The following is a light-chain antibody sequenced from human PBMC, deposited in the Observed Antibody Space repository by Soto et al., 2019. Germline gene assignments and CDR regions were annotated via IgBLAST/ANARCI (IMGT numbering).Light chain of an antibody. Sequence: EIVLTQSPGTLSLSPGERATLYCRAIQSISSSYLAWYQQEPGQAPRLLVYGASSRATGIPDRFSGSGSGTDFTLTISRLEPEDFAVYYCQQYGSSRFTFGPGTKVDIK. CDR2: GAS. CDR1: QSISSSY. CDR3: QQYGSSRFT. J-gene: IGKJ3*01. V-gene: IGKV3-20*01.